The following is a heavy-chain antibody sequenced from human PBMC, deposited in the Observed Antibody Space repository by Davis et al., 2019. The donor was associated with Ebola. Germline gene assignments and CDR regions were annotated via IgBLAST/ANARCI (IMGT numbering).Heavy chain of an antibody. CDR2: INSDGSST. CDR3: ARADGGFDP. CDR1: GFTFSSYW. J-gene: IGHJ5*02. Sequence: GESLKISCAASGFTFSSYWMHWVRQAPGKGLVWVSRINSDGSSTSYADSVKGRFTISRDNSRNTLYLQMNSLRAEDTAVYYCARADGGFDPWGQGTLVTVSS. V-gene: IGHV3-74*01. D-gene: IGHD3-10*01.